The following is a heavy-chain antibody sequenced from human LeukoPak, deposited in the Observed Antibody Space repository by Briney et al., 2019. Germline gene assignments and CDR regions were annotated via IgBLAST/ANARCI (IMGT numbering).Heavy chain of an antibody. Sequence: GASVKVSCKASGYTFTVYYMHWVRQAPGQGLELMGLINPNSGGTNYAQKFQGRVTMTRDTSISTAYMELNRLRSDDTAVYYCARDRDYGSGIFDYWGQGTLVTVSS. CDR1: GYTFTVYY. J-gene: IGHJ4*02. D-gene: IGHD3-10*01. CDR3: ARDRDYGSGIFDY. CDR2: INPNSGGT. V-gene: IGHV1-2*02.